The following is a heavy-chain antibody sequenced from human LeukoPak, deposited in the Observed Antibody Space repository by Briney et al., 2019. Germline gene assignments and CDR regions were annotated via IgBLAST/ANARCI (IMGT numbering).Heavy chain of an antibody. CDR3: AREGSDSCHDY. CDR2: SNPNSGGT. Sequence: ASVKVSCKASGYSFTGYYMHWVRQAPGQGLEWMGRSNPNSGGTNYAQKFQGRVTMTRDTSISTAYMELSRLRSDDTAVYYCAREGSDSCHDYWGQGTLVTVSS. CDR1: GYSFTGYY. V-gene: IGHV1-2*06. D-gene: IGHD2-15*01. J-gene: IGHJ4*02.